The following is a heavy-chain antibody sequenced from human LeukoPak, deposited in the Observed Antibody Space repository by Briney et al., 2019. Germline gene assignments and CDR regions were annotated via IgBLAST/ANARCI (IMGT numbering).Heavy chain of an antibody. J-gene: IGHJ4*02. V-gene: IGHV1-69*13. CDR1: GYTFTSYD. CDR3: ARGNSRSLLPYYFDY. D-gene: IGHD2-21*01. Sequence: SVKVSCKASGYTFTSYDISWVRQAPGQGLEWMGVIIPIFGTANYAQNFQGRVTITADESTSTAYMELSSLRSEDTAVYYCARGNSRSLLPYYFDYWGQGTLVTVSS. CDR2: IIPIFGTA.